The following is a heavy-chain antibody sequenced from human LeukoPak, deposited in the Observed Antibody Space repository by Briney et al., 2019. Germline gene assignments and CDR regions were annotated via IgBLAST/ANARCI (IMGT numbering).Heavy chain of an antibody. CDR3: ARGIAAAGTVDGAFDI. CDR2: INPNSGGT. V-gene: IGHV1-2*06. CDR1: GYTFTGYY. D-gene: IGHD6-13*01. Sequence: ASVKVSCKASGYTFTGYYMHWVRQAPGQGLEWMGRINPNSGGTNYAQKFQDRVIMTRDTSISTAYMELSRLRSDDTAVYYCARGIAAAGTVDGAFDIWGQGTMVTVSS. J-gene: IGHJ3*02.